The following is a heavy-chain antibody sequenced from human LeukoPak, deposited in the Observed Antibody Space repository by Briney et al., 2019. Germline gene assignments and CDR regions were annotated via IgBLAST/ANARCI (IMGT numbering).Heavy chain of an antibody. CDR2: IYPNDFDI. D-gene: IGHD6-6*01. V-gene: IGHV5-51*01. J-gene: IGHJ4*02. CDR1: GYIFNVYW. Sequence: GESLKISCKGSGYIFNVYWIGWVRQMPGKGLEWMGIIYPNDFDIRYSPSLQGQVTISADKSINTAYLQWSSLRASDTAMYYCARSYGSSSSFDYWGQGTLVTVSS. CDR3: ARSYGSSSSFDY.